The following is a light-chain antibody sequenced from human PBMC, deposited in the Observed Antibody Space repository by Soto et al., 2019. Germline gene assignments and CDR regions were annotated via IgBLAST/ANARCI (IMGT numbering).Light chain of an antibody. Sequence: DIQMTQSPSTLSASVGGRVTITCRASQSISSWLAWYQQKPGKAPKVLIYKASSLKSGVPSRFSGGGSGTDFTLTINSLQTEDSAIYYCQQSHNIPSTFGRGTKV. CDR1: QSISSW. V-gene: IGKV1-5*03. CDR2: KAS. J-gene: IGKJ4*02. CDR3: QQSHNIPST.